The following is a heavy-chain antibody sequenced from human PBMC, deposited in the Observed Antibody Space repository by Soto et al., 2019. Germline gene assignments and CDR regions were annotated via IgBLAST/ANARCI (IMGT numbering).Heavy chain of an antibody. V-gene: IGHV1-69*01. D-gene: IGHD4-17*01. CDR1: GGTFSTLA. CDR2: ITPIFGRP. J-gene: IGHJ4*02. CDR3: ARAPYEDYAVPEPNYFDS. Sequence: QVQLVQSGTEVKKPGSSVKVSCKASGGTFSTLAVSWVRQAPGQGLEWMGGITPIFGRPVYAQKFQGRVTITADESTSIVYMELSSLSSEDTAVYYCARAPYEDYAVPEPNYFDSWGQGTLVTVSS.